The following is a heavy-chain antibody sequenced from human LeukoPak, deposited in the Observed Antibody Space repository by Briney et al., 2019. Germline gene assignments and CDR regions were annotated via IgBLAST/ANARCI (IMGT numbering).Heavy chain of an antibody. Sequence: ASVKVSCKASGYSFTTHGISWVRQAPGQGLEWMGWINPNSGGTNYAQKFQGRVTMTRDTSISTAYMELSRLRSDDTAVYYCARGGTVRTCFDYWGQGTLVTVSS. V-gene: IGHV1-2*02. CDR2: INPNSGGT. D-gene: IGHD3-10*01. CDR3: ARGGTVRTCFDY. J-gene: IGHJ4*02. CDR1: GYSFTTHG.